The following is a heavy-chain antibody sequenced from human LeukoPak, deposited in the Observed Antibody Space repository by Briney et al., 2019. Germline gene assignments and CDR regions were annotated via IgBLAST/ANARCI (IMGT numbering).Heavy chain of an antibody. CDR1: GGTFRSFA. V-gene: IGHV1-69*13. J-gene: IGHJ4*02. CDR2: IIPMINTP. Sequence: SVKVSCKASGGTFRSFAINWVRQAPGKGLEWMGGIIPMINTPKYAQRFQGRVSITADESTSTGYMEVSSLRSEDTAVYYCAIFQGTYGDDDNDFWGQGTLVTVSS. D-gene: IGHD4-17*01. CDR3: AIFQGTYGDDDNDF.